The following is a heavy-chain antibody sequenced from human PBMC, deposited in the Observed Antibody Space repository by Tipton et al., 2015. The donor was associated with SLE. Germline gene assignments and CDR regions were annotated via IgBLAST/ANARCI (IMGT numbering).Heavy chain of an antibody. Sequence: QSGPEVKKPGSSVKVSCKASGGTFSRYAINWVRQAPGQGLEWMGGITPIFNTAKYAQKFQGRVTITTDESTSTAYMELSSLRSEETAVYYGARGWTEVGATPSPYGYWGQGTLVTVSS. V-gene: IGHV1-69*05. CDR2: ITPIFNTA. D-gene: IGHD1-26*01. CDR3: ARGWTEVGATPSPYGY. CDR1: GGTFSRYA. J-gene: IGHJ4*02.